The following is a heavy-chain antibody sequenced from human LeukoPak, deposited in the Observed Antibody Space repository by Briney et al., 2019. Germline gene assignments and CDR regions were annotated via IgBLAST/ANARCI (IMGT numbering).Heavy chain of an antibody. CDR3: ARDFRSSSWYVDDY. J-gene: IGHJ4*02. CDR2: IIPILGIA. Sequence: SVEVSCKASGGTFSSYAISWVRQAPGQGLEWMGRIIPILGIANYAQKFQGRVTITADKSTSTAYMELSSLRSEDTAVYYCARDFRSSSWYVDDYWGQGTLVTVSS. CDR1: GGTFSSYA. V-gene: IGHV1-69*04. D-gene: IGHD6-13*01.